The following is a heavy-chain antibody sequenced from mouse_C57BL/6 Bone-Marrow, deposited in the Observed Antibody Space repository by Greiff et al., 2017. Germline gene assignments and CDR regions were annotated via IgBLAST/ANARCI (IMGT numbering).Heavy chain of an antibody. V-gene: IGHV3-3*01. CDR1: GFSINSDCY. CDR2: TFYLGIT. J-gene: IGHJ1*03. CDR3: ARDRGTTVVAHWYFDV. Sequence: EVKLMESGPSLVRPSQPLSLTCTVTGFSINSDCYWIWIRQFPGNKLEYIGYTFYLGITYYNPSLESRTYITRDTSKNQFSLKLSSVTTEDTATYYCARDRGTTVVAHWYFDVWGTGTTVTVSS. D-gene: IGHD1-1*01.